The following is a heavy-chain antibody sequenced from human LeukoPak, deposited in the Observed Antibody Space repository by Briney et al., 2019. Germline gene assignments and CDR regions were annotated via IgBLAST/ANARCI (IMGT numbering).Heavy chain of an antibody. CDR2: IYYSGST. V-gene: IGHV4-39*01. CDR1: GDSISSNSYY. CDR3: ASHQYAYIHIFHY. Sequence: SETLSLTCTVSGDSISSNSYYWGWIRQPPGKGLEWIGMIYYSGSTYYNPSLKSRVTISVDTSKNQFPLKLSSVTAADTAIYYCASHQYAYIHIFHYWGQGTLVTVSS. J-gene: IGHJ4*02. D-gene: IGHD3-16*01.